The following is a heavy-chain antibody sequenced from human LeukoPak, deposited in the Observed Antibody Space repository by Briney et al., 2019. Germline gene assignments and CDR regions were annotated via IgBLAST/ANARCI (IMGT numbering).Heavy chain of an antibody. Sequence: GSLRLSCAASGFTFSDYYKSWIRQAPGKGLEWVSYISSSGSNIYYADSVKGRFTMSRDNAKKSLYLQMNSLRAEDTAVYYCARAKYDSSGYYYSGFDIWGQGTMVTVSS. CDR2: ISSSGSNI. D-gene: IGHD3-22*01. CDR1: GFTFSDYY. J-gene: IGHJ3*02. V-gene: IGHV3-11*04. CDR3: ARAKYDSSGYYYSGFDI.